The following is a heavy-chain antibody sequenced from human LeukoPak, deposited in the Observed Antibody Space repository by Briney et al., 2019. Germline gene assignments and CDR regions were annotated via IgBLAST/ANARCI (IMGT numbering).Heavy chain of an antibody. D-gene: IGHD4-11*01. CDR3: ARAGLTVYYYYYYMDV. V-gene: IGHV4-34*01. CDR1: SGSFSGYY. J-gene: IGHJ6*03. CDR2: INHSGST. Sequence: SETLSLTCAVYSGSFSGYYWSWIRQPPGKGLEWIGEINHSGSTNYNPSLKSRVTISVDTSKNQFSLKLSSVTAADTAVYYCARAGLTVYYYYYYMDVWGKGTTVTVSS.